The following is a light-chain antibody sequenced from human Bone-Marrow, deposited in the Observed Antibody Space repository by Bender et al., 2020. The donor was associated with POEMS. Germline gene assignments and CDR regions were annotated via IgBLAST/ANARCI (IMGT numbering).Light chain of an antibody. J-gene: IGLJ3*02. Sequence: QPVLTQSPSASASLGASVKLTCTLSSGHSSYPIAWHQQQPEKGPRYLMKLTSDGAPNKGDGIPDRFSGSSSGAERYLTISSLQSEDEADYYCQTWGTGFQVFGGGTKLTVL. CDR3: QTWGTGFQV. CDR2: LTSDGAP. V-gene: IGLV4-69*01. CDR1: SGHSSYP.